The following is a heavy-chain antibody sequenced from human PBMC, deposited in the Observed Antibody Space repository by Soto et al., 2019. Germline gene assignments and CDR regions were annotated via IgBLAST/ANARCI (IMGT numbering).Heavy chain of an antibody. CDR1: GFTVSNNY. CDR2: IYSGGPT. CDR3: ARDSSTAAGFDY. Sequence: EVQLVESGGGLLQSGGSLRLSCAASGFTVSNNYMSWVRQAPGKGLEWVSVIYSGGPTYYADSVQGRFTISRDTSKNMLYLQMNSLRAEDTAVYYCARDSSTAAGFDYWGQGTLVTVAS. D-gene: IGHD6-13*01. J-gene: IGHJ4*02. V-gene: IGHV3-53*01.